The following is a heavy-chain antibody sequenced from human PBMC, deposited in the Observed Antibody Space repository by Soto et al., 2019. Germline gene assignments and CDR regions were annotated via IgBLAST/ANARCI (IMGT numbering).Heavy chain of an antibody. J-gene: IGHJ4*02. Sequence: EVQLLESGGGLVQPGGSLRLSCAASGFTFSSYAMSWVRQAPGKGLEWVSGTSSSGSSTYYAASVKGRFTISRDNSKNTLYLQKNSLSAEDTAVYYCAQVLRSAYGPFDYWGQGTLVTVSS. CDR1: GFTFSSYA. V-gene: IGHV3-23*01. CDR3: AQVLRSAYGPFDY. CDR2: TSSSGSST. D-gene: IGHD5-12*01.